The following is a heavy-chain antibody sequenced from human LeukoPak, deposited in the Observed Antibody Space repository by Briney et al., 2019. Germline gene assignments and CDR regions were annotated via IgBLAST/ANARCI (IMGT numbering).Heavy chain of an antibody. Sequence: ASVKVSFKASGYTFTSYDINWVRQATGQGLEWMGWMNPNSGNTGYAQKFQGRVTITRNTSISTAYMELSSLRADDTAVYYCARAHYFDFWSGYNWFDPWGQGTLVTVSS. CDR2: MNPNSGNT. J-gene: IGHJ5*02. CDR3: ARAHYFDFWSGYNWFDP. V-gene: IGHV1-8*03. D-gene: IGHD3-3*01. CDR1: GYTFTSYD.